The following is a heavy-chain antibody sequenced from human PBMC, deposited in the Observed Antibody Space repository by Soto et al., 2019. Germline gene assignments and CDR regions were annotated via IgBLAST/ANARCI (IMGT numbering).Heavy chain of an antibody. D-gene: IGHD6-6*01. CDR1: GGSISSYY. V-gene: IGHV4-59*01. CDR3: ARVSSESLFRAARPSGWFDP. J-gene: IGHJ5*02. Sequence: SETLSLTCTVSGGSISSYYWSWIRQPPGKGLEWIGYIYYSGSTNYNPSLKSRVTISVDTSKNQFSLKLSSVTAADTAVYYCARVSSESLFRAARPSGWFDPWGQGTLVTVSS. CDR2: IYYSGST.